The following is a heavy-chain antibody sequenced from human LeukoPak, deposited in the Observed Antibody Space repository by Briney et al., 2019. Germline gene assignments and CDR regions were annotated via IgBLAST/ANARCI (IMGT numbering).Heavy chain of an antibody. Sequence: SETLSLTCTVSGGSISSSSYYWGWIRQPPGKGLEWIGSIYYSGSTYYNPSLKSRVTISVDTSKNQFSLKLSSVTAADTAVYYCEYGSGSYIGYWGQGTLVTVSS. D-gene: IGHD3-10*01. V-gene: IGHV4-39*01. J-gene: IGHJ4*02. CDR2: IYYSGST. CDR3: EYGSGSYIGY. CDR1: GGSISSSSYY.